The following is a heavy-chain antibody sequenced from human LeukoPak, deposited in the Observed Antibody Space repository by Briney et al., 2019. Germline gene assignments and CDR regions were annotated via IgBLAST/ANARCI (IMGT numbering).Heavy chain of an antibody. V-gene: IGHV3-48*03. D-gene: IGHD3-22*01. Sequence: PGGPLRLSCAASGFTFSTYEMNWVRQAPGKGLEWLSNITGSGSTKYYADSVRGRFTISRDNSKNSLYLQINSLRAEDTAVYYCARLLDISDHWGQGTLVTVSS. CDR3: ARLLDISDH. CDR2: ITGSGSTK. J-gene: IGHJ4*02. CDR1: GFTFSTYE.